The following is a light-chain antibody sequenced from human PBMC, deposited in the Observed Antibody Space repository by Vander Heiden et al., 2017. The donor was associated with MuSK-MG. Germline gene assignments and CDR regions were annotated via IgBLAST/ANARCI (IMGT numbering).Light chain of an antibody. CDR1: QSISSW. CDR3: QQYNSYPLT. J-gene: IGKJ4*01. Sequence: DIQMTQSPSTLSASVGDRVTINCRASQSISSWLAWYQQKPGKAPKLLIYKASSLESGVPSRFGGSGSGTEFTLTISSLQPDDFATYYCQQYNSYPLTFGGGTKVEIK. CDR2: KAS. V-gene: IGKV1-5*03.